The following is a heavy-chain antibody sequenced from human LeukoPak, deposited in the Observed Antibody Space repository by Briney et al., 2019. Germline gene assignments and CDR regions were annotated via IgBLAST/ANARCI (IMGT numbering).Heavy chain of an antibody. V-gene: IGHV4-39*07. J-gene: IGHJ3*02. CDR2: IYYSGST. Sequence: SETLSLTCTVSGGSISSSSYYWGWIRQPPGKGLEWIGSIYYSGSTYYNPSLKSRVTISVDTSKNQFSLKLSSVTAADTAVYYCAILKGFRVIAVAGSGAFDIWGQGTMVTVSS. D-gene: IGHD6-19*01. CDR1: GGSISSSSYY. CDR3: AILKGFRVIAVAGSGAFDI.